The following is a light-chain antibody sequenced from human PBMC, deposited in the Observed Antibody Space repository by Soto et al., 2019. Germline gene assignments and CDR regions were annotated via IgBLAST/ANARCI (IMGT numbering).Light chain of an antibody. J-gene: IGKJ1*01. CDR3: QQYYSSPLL. V-gene: IGKV4-1*01. CDR2: WAS. Sequence: DIVMTQSPDSLAVSLGERATINCKSSQSVLYSSNNKNYLDWYQQKPGQPPKLLIYWASTRESGVPDRFSGSGSGTDFTLTISSLQAEDVAVYYCQQYYSSPLLFGQGTKVQIQ. CDR1: QSVLYSSNNKNY.